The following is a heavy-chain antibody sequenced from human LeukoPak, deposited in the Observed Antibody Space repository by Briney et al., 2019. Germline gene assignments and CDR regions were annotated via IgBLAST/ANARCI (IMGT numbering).Heavy chain of an antibody. V-gene: IGHV3-74*01. CDR2: INSDGSST. CDR3: ARGRGNSGWYRGYYFDY. J-gene: IGHJ4*02. D-gene: IGHD6-19*01. CDR1: GFTFSSYW. Sequence: GGSLTLSCAASGFTFSSYWMHWVRQAPGKGLVWVSRINSDGSSTNYADSVKGRFTISRDNAENTLYLQMNSLRAEDTAVYYCARGRGNSGWYRGYYFDYWGQGTLVTVSS.